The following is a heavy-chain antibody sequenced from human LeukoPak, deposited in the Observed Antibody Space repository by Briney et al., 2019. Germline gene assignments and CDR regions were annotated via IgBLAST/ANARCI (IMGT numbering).Heavy chain of an antibody. V-gene: IGHV3-11*03. CDR3: AKDYGDYGFDY. D-gene: IGHD4-17*01. CDR2: ISSSSSYT. J-gene: IGHJ4*02. CDR1: GFTFSDYY. Sequence: GGSLRLSCAASGFTFSDYYMSWIPQAPGKGLEWVSYISSSSSYTNYADSVKGRFTISRDNAKNSLYLQMNSLRAEDTAVYYCAKDYGDYGFDYWGQGTLVTVSS.